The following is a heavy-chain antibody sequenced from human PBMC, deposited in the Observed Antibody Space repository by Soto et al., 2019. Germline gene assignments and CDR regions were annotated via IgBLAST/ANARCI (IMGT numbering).Heavy chain of an antibody. CDR1: VFPFSSYW. D-gene: IGHD6-19*01. Sequence: PGGSLRLSCAASVFPFSSYWMHWVRQAPGKGLVWVSRINSDGSSTSYADSVKGRFTISRDNAKNTLYLQMNSLRAEDTAVYYCARDKKDRGQWPLDFDYWGQGTLVTVSS. CDR2: INSDGSST. J-gene: IGHJ4*02. V-gene: IGHV3-74*01. CDR3: ARDKKDRGQWPLDFDY.